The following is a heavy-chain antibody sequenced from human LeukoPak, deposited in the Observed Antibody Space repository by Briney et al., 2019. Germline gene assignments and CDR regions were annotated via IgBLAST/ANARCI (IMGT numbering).Heavy chain of an antibody. Sequence: GASVKVSCKAPGYTFTSYGISWVRQAPGQGLEWMGWISAYNGNTNYAQKLQGRVTMTTDTSTSTAYMELRSLRSDDTAVYYCARDLGYNWNVDWFDPWGQGTLVTVSS. CDR1: GYTFTSYG. D-gene: IGHD1-20*01. CDR2: ISAYNGNT. J-gene: IGHJ5*02. V-gene: IGHV1-18*01. CDR3: ARDLGYNWNVDWFDP.